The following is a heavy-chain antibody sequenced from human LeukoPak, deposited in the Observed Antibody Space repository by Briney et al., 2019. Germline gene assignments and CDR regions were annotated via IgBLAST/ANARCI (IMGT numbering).Heavy chain of an antibody. CDR3: AKDRGGWFDP. J-gene: IGHJ5*02. D-gene: IGHD3-16*01. CDR1: GFTFSNYA. Sequence: AGGSLRLSCAASGFTFSNYAMSWVRQAPGKGLEWVSAISGSGGSTYHADSVKGRFTISRDNSKNTLYLQMNSLRAEDTAVYYCAKDRGGWFDPWGQGTLVTVSS. V-gene: IGHV3-23*01. CDR2: ISGSGGST.